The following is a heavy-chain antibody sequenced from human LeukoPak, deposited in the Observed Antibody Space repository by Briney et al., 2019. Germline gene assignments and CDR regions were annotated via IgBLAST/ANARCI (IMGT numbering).Heavy chain of an antibody. J-gene: IGHJ4*02. CDR1: GYTFTSYA. CDR3: ARDKTKMALTH. Sequence: GASVKVSCKASGYTFTSYAMNWVRQAPGQGLEWMGIINPSGGSTSYAQKFQGRVTMTRDTSTSTVYMELSSLRSEDTAVYYCARDKTKMALTHWGQGTLVTVSS. V-gene: IGHV1-46*01. CDR2: INPSGGST. D-gene: IGHD5-24*01.